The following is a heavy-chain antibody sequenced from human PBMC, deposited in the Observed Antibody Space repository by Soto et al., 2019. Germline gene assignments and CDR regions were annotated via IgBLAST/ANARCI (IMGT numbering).Heavy chain of an antibody. J-gene: IGHJ6*01. Sequence: VQLVESGGGLVQPGGSLRLSCAASGFTLDDYTMHWVRQAPGKGLEWVAGVGWNGGDIVYADSVKGRFTVSRDNTKNSLYLEMNSLRTEDTAIYSCAKDRAVVVPVSTSYFHYYGLDVWGQGTTVSVS. CDR3: AKDRAVVVPVSTSYFHYYGLDV. CDR2: VGWNGGDI. D-gene: IGHD2-2*01. CDR1: GFTLDDYT. V-gene: IGHV3-9*01.